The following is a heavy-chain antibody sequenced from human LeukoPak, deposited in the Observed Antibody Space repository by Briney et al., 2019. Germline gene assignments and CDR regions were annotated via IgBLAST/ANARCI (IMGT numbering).Heavy chain of an antibody. D-gene: IGHD4-17*01. Sequence: GASVKVSCKASGYTFTSYAMHWVRQAPGQRLEWMGWINAGNGNTKYSQKFQGRVTITRDTSASTAYMELSSLRSEDTVVYYCARGVRYGDYVGVFDYWGQGTLVTVSS. CDR1: GYTFTSYA. J-gene: IGHJ4*02. CDR3: ARGVRYGDYVGVFDY. CDR2: INAGNGNT. V-gene: IGHV1-3*01.